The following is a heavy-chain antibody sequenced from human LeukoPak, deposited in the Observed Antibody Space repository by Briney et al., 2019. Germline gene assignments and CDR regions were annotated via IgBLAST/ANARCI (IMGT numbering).Heavy chain of an antibody. D-gene: IGHD3-10*02. Sequence: PGGSLRLSCAASGFTFSGYGMHGVRQAPGKGLEWVAFIRDDGSNKYYADSVKGRFTISRDNAKSSLYLQMNSLRAEDTAVYYCAELGITMIGGVWGKGTTVTISS. CDR2: IRDDGSNK. J-gene: IGHJ6*04. CDR1: GFTFSGYG. CDR3: AELGITMIGGV. V-gene: IGHV3-30*02.